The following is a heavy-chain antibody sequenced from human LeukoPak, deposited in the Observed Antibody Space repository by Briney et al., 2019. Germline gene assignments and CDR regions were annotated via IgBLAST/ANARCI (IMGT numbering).Heavy chain of an antibody. CDR2: INPNSGGT. CDR1: GYTFTSYG. D-gene: IGHD3-10*01. Sequence: ASVKVSCKASGYTFTSYGISWVRQAPGQGLEWMGWINPNSGGTNYAQKFQGRVTMTRDTSISTAYMELSRLRSDDTAVYYCARPMVPFVNWFDPWGQGTLVTVSS. V-gene: IGHV1-2*02. CDR3: ARPMVPFVNWFDP. J-gene: IGHJ5*02.